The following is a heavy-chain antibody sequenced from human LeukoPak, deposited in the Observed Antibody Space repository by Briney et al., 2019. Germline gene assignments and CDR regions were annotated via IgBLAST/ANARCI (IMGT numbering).Heavy chain of an antibody. CDR2: IKQDGSEK. D-gene: IGHD3-22*01. Sequence: PGGSLRLSCAASGFTFSSYWMSWARQAPGKGLEWVANIKQDGSEKYYVDSVKGRFTISRDNAKNSLYLQMNSLRAEDTAVYYCARDGEFYYDSSSYWGQGSLVTVSS. CDR1: GFTFSSYW. J-gene: IGHJ4*02. CDR3: ARDGEFYYDSSSY. V-gene: IGHV3-7*03.